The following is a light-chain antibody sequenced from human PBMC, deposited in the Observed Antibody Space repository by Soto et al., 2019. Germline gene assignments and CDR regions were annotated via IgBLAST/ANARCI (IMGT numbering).Light chain of an antibody. J-gene: IGLJ3*02. CDR1: SSDVGVYNY. V-gene: IGLV2-8*01. CDR2: EVT. CDR3: SSYAASNNFYFV. Sequence: QSVLTQPPSASGSPGQSVTISCTGTSSDVGVYNYVSWYQQYPGRAPKLMIYEVTKRPSGVPYRFSGSKSGNTASLTVSGLQAEDEADYYCSSYAASNNFYFVFGGGTKLTVL.